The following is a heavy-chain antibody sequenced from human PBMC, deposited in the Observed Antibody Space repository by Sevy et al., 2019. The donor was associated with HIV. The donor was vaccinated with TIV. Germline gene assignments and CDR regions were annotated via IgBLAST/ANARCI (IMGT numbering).Heavy chain of an antibody. J-gene: IGHJ4*02. CDR3: TRVRYNYGSYYFDY. CDR2: ISSGGSII. Sequence: GGSLRLSCAASEISFSDYYMSWIRQTPGKGLEWISYISSGGSIIYYADSVKGGFTISRDNAKNSLYLQMNSLRAEDTAVYYCTRVRYNYGSYYFDYWGQGTLVTVSS. V-gene: IGHV3-11*01. CDR1: EISFSDYY. D-gene: IGHD1-1*01.